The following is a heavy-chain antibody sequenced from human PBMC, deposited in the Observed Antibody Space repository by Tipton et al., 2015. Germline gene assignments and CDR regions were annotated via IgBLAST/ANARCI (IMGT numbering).Heavy chain of an antibody. CDR2: TYHSGDS. CDR1: GYSISSGYY. CDR3: ACQDYDSLTRDYQTVDY. D-gene: IGHD3-9*01. J-gene: IGHJ4*02. V-gene: IGHV4-38-2*01. Sequence: TLSLTCAISGYSISSGYYWGWIRQPPGKGLEWIGSTYHSGDSYYNPSLKSRVTISVDTSKNQFSLKLRSVTAADTAVYYCACQDYDSLTRDYQTVDYWGQGSLVTVSS.